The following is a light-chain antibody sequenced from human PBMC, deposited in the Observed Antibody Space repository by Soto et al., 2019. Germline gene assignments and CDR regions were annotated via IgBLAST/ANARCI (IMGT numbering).Light chain of an antibody. Sequence: EIVLTQSPATLSLSPGERATLSCRASQSVRSYLAWYQQKPGQAPRLLIYDASNRATGIPDRFSGSGSGTDFTLTISSLEPEDFAVYYCQQRANWPRTFGQGTKVDIK. CDR3: QQRANWPRT. J-gene: IGKJ1*01. CDR1: QSVRSY. CDR2: DAS. V-gene: IGKV3-11*01.